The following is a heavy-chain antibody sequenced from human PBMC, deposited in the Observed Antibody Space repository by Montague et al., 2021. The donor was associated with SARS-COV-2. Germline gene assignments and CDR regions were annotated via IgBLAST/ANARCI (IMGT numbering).Heavy chain of an antibody. Sequence: SETLSLTCTVSNGSISSHYWTWIRQSPGRGLEWLAYIHYMGTTDYNPSLKSRLTLSVDTSKNQFSLTLTSLTAADTAIYYCARLGGSGSYLAFDYWGQGTLVTVSS. CDR2: IHYMGTT. CDR3: ARLGGSGSYLAFDY. CDR1: NGSISSHY. D-gene: IGHD3-10*01. J-gene: IGHJ4*01. V-gene: IGHV4-59*08.